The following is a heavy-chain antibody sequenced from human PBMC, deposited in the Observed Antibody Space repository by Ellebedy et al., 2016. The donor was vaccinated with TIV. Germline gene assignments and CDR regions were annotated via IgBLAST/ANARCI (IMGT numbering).Heavy chain of an antibody. V-gene: IGHV3-48*01. D-gene: IGHD4-17*01. CDR3: ARGSNGAFDY. Sequence: GESLKISCAASGFTFSSYSMNWVRQAPGKGLEWVSYISSGSSTIYYADSVKGRFTISRDNAKNSLYLQMNSLRAEDTAVYYCARGSNGAFDYWGQGTLVIVSS. CDR1: GFTFSSYS. CDR2: ISSGSSTI. J-gene: IGHJ4*02.